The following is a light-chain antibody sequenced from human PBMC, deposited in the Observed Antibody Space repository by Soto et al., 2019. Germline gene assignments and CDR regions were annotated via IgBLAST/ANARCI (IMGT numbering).Light chain of an antibody. Sequence: QLVLTQPPSVSEAPRQRVTMSCSGSSSNIGNNAVNWFQVLPGKAPKLLIYFDDLLPSGVSDRFSGSKSGTSASLTISGLQSEDEAEYYCAAWDDSLNGVVFGGGTKLTVL. CDR1: SSNIGNNA. V-gene: IGLV1-36*01. J-gene: IGLJ2*01. CDR2: FDD. CDR3: AAWDDSLNGVV.